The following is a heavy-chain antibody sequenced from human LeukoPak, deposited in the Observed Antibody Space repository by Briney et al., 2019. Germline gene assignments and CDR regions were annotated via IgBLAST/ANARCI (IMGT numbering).Heavy chain of an antibody. J-gene: IGHJ5*02. CDR3: ARDVEGQSSPGVWWFDP. CDR2: INHSGST. Sequence: SETLSLTCTVSGDSFRSYYWSWIRQPPGKGLEWIGEINHSGSTNYNPSLKSRVTISVDTSKNQFSLKLSSVTAADTAVYYCARDVEGQSSPGVWWFDPWGQGTLVTVSS. D-gene: IGHD3-16*01. CDR1: GDSFRSYY. V-gene: IGHV4-34*01.